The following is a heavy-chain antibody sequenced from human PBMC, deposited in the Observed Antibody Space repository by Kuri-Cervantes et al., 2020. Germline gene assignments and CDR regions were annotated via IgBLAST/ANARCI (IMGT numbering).Heavy chain of an antibody. V-gene: IGHV1-69*06. CDR1: GGSFNSYG. Sequence: SVKVSCKASGGSFNSYGFSWVRQAPGQGLEWMGGIIPIFGTANYAQKFQGRVTITADKSTSTAYMELSSLRSEDTAVYYCARDTTPTYYDILTGYSSVYYFDYWGQGTLVTVSS. J-gene: IGHJ4*02. CDR2: IIPIFGTA. CDR3: ARDTTPTYYDILTGYSSVYYFDY. D-gene: IGHD3-9*01.